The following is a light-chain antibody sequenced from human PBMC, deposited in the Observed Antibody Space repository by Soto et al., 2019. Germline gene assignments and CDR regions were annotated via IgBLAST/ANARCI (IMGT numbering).Light chain of an antibody. Sequence: QSALAQPASVSGSPGQSVTISCTGTSSDVGAYNSVSWYQQHPDKAPQLMIYKGTQRPYGVSNRFSGSTSGNAASLTISGLQAGDEADYFCCSSAPESTYVFGTGTKVTVL. V-gene: IGLV2-23*01. CDR1: SSDVGAYNS. J-gene: IGLJ1*01. CDR3: CSSAPESTYV. CDR2: KGT.